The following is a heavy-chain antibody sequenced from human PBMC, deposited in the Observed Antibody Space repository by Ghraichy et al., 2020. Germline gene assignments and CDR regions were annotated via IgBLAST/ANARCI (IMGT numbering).Heavy chain of an antibody. CDR1: GGSISSYY. Sequence: SETLSLTCTVSGGSISSYYWSWIRQPPGKGLEWIGYIYYSGSTNYNPSLKSRVTISVDTSKNQFSLKLSSVTAADTAVYYCARHFRAAPGTIAAGIGDWGQGTLVTVSS. V-gene: IGHV4-59*08. CDR3: ARHFRAAPGTIAAGIGD. D-gene: IGHD6-13*01. J-gene: IGHJ4*02. CDR2: IYYSGST.